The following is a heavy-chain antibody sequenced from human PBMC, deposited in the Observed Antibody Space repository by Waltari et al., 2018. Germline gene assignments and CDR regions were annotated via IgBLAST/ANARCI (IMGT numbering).Heavy chain of an antibody. V-gene: IGHV5-51*01. CDR3: ARSSGGAAAGTGYFDY. CDR2: IYPGDSDT. CDR1: GYSFTSSW. Sequence: EVQLVQSGAEVKKPGESLKISCKGSGYSFTSSWIGWVRQMPGKGLEWMGIIYPGDSDTRYSPSFQGQVTISADKSISTAYLQWSSLKASDTAMYYCARSSGGAAAGTGYFDYWGQGTLVTVSS. D-gene: IGHD6-13*01. J-gene: IGHJ4*02.